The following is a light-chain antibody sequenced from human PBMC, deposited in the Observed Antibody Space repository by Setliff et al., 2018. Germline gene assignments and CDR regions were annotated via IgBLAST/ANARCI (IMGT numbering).Light chain of an antibody. CDR3: QHYDTYSQHSDTYSVT. CDR2: KAS. Sequence: DIQMTQSPSTLSASVGDRVTITCRASQSISSFLAWYQQKPGKAPNLLIYKASSLESGVPSRFSGSGSGTEFTLTISSLQPDDFATYYCQHYDTYSQHSDTYSVTFGGGTKVDIK. CDR1: QSISSF. V-gene: IGKV1-5*03. J-gene: IGKJ4*01.